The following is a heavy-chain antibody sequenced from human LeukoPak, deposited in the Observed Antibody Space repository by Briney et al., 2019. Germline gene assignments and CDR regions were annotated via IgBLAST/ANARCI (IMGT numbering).Heavy chain of an antibody. Sequence: KPSETLSLTCAVYGGSFSGYYWSWIRQPPGKGLEWIGEINHSGSTNYNPSLKSRVTISADTSKNQFSLDLNSMTAADTAVYFCARGPSLKYFHHWGQGTLVSVSS. V-gene: IGHV4-34*01. J-gene: IGHJ1*01. CDR1: GGSFSGYY. CDR2: INHSGST. CDR3: ARGPSLKYFHH.